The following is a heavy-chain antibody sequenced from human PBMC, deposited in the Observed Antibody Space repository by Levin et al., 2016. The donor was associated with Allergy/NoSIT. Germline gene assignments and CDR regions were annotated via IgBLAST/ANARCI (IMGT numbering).Heavy chain of an antibody. V-gene: IGHV3-23*01. Sequence: LSLTCAASGFTFSSYAMSWVRQAPGKGLEWVSAINGGGGSTFYADSVKGRFTISRDNSKNTLYLQINSLRAEDTAIYYCAKNTGSYRCFDYWGQGTLVTVSS. CDR2: INGGGGST. D-gene: IGHD1-26*01. J-gene: IGHJ4*02. CDR1: GFTFSSYA. CDR3: AKNTGSYRCFDY.